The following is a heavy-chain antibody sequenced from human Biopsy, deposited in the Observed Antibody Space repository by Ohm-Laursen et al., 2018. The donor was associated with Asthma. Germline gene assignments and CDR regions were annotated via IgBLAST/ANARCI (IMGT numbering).Heavy chain of an antibody. D-gene: IGHD3-3*01. V-gene: IGHV3-7*01. CDR3: ARTFHFWSPYHAEHFQL. J-gene: IGHJ1*01. CDR1: GFTFGDYC. Sequence: SLRLSCAASGFTFGDYCVSWVRQVPGQGLEWVANITHDGSEKNHVDSVKGRFTISRDNAKNLLFLQMNSLRAEDTAVYYCARTFHFWSPYHAEHFQLWGQGTLVTVSS. CDR2: ITHDGSEK.